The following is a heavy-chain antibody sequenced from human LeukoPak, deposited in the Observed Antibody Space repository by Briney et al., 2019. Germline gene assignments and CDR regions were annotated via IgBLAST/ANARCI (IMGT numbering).Heavy chain of an antibody. CDR3: ASNILRYFDWSRY. J-gene: IGHJ4*02. CDR2: IYPSDSET. CDR1: GYTFATYW. Sequence: GESLKIYCKASGYTFATYWIGWVRQMPGKGLEWMGIIYPSDSETRYSPSFQGQVTISADKSISTAYLQWSSLKASDTAMYYCASNILRYFDWSRYWGQGTLVTVSS. V-gene: IGHV5-51*01. D-gene: IGHD3-9*01.